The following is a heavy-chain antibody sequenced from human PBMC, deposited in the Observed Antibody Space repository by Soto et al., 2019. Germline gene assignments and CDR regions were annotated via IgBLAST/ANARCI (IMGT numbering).Heavy chain of an antibody. J-gene: IGHJ4*02. Sequence: GGSLRLSCVASGFNFNNYAMGWVRQAPGKGLEWVSAISGSGGNTYYADSVKGRFTISRDNSRNTLYMQMNSLRGEDTAVYYCAKRDYYGSGSYYPTGGIDYWGQGALVTVSS. V-gene: IGHV3-23*01. D-gene: IGHD3-10*01. CDR2: ISGSGGNT. CDR3: AKRDYYGSGSYYPTGGIDY. CDR1: GFNFNNYA.